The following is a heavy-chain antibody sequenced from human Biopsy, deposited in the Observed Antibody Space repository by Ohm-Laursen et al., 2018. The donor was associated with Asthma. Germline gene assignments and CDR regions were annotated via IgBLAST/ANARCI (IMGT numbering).Heavy chain of an antibody. J-gene: IGHJ4*01. D-gene: IGHD4-11*01. CDR2: ISHDGQTQ. V-gene: IGHV3-30*18. CDR1: GFTFSRYA. Sequence: SLRLSCAASGFTFSRYAIHWVRQAPGKGLEWVAVISHDGQTQHYAESVKGRFALSRDNSQNTLYLQMISLRTDDTAVYYCAKRRGYSDFNDFDYWGYGTLVTVSS. CDR3: AKRRGYSDFNDFDY.